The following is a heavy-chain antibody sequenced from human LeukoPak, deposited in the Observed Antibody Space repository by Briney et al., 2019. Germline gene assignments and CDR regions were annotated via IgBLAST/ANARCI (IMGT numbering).Heavy chain of an antibody. Sequence: SETLSLTCTVSGGSISGSSYYWGWIRQPPGKGLEWIGSIYYSGSTYYNPSLKSRVTISVDTSKNQFSLKLSSVTAADTAVYYCARSIAVAAPDYWGQGTLVTVSS. J-gene: IGHJ4*02. CDR3: ARSIAVAAPDY. CDR1: GGSISGSSYY. D-gene: IGHD6-19*01. CDR2: IYYSGST. V-gene: IGHV4-39*01.